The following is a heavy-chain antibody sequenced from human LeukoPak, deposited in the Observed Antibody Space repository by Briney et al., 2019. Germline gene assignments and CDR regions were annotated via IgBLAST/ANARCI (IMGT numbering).Heavy chain of an antibody. V-gene: IGHV3-23*01. CDR1: GFTFSSYA. J-gene: IGHJ4*02. D-gene: IGHD6-6*01. Sequence: GSLRLSCAASGFTFSSYAMSWVRQAPGKGLEWVSSISGSGGRTYYAVSVKGRFTISRDNSKNTLYLQMNSLRAEDTAVYYCAKGEYSTSSLLDYWGQGSLVTVSS. CDR3: AKGEYSTSSLLDY. CDR2: ISGSGGRT.